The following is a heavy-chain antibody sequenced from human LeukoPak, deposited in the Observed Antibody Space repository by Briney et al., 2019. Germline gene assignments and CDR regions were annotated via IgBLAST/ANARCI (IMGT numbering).Heavy chain of an antibody. J-gene: IGHJ4*02. V-gene: IGHV3-23*01. CDR2: ISGSGGST. CDR1: GFTVSSNY. Sequence: GGSLKLSCVASGFTVSSNYMSWVRQAPGKGLEWVSAISGSGGSTYYEDSVKGRFTISRDNSKNTLYLQMNSLRAEDTAVYYCAKRVDDFWSGYKNPAQRPDYWGQGTLVTVSS. CDR3: AKRVDDFWSGYKNPAQRPDY. D-gene: IGHD3-3*01.